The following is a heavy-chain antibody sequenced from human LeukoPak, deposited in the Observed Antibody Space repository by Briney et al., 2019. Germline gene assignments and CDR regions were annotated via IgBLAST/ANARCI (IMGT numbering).Heavy chain of an antibody. J-gene: IGHJ4*02. V-gene: IGHV3-30-3*01. CDR1: GFTFSTFA. Sequence: GGSLRLSCAASGFTFSTFAMHWVRQAPGKGLEWLAVLSYDGSNNDYADSAKGRFTISRDNSKNTLYLQLSSLRTEDTADYYCATWTRPSNGLRSGWFDNWGQGTLVTVSS. CDR3: ATWTRPSNGLRSGWFDN. D-gene: IGHD6-19*01. CDR2: LSYDGSNN.